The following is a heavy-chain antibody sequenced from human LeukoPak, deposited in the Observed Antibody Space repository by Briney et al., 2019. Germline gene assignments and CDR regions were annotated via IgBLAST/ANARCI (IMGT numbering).Heavy chain of an antibody. V-gene: IGHV1-8*01. Sequence: ASVKVSCKASGYTFTSYDINWVRQAPRQGLEWMGWMNRNSGNTGYAQKFQGRVTLTRKTSISTAYMELSRLRSEDTDVYYCARVSAGWLQSLGYWGQGTLVTVSS. CDR1: GYTFTSYD. J-gene: IGHJ4*02. D-gene: IGHD5-24*01. CDR2: MNRNSGNT. CDR3: ARVSAGWLQSLGY.